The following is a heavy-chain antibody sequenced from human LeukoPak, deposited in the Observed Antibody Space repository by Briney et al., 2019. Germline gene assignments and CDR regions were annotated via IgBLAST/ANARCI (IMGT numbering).Heavy chain of an antibody. Sequence: SETLSLTCTVSGGSISSYYWSWIRQPPGKGLEWIGYIYYSGSTNYNPSLKSRVTISVDTSKNQFSLKLSSVTAADTAVYYCARGLVVPVAMGYPYNYMDVWGKGTTVTVSS. CDR1: GGSISSYY. V-gene: IGHV4-59*12. D-gene: IGHD2-2*01. J-gene: IGHJ6*03. CDR3: ARGLVVPVAMGYPYNYMDV. CDR2: IYYSGST.